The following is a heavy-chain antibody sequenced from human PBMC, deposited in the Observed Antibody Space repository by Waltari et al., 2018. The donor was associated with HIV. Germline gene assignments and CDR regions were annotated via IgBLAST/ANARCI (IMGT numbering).Heavy chain of an antibody. CDR3: AREGIVAAPFDF. CDR1: GFFFGAFA. D-gene: IGHD2-15*01. V-gene: IGHV3-30*01. CDR2: ISRDGSSK. Sequence: QVQLVESGGGLVQPGGSLRLSCAASGFFFGAFAIHWVRQAPGKGLEWVAVISRDGSSKYYADSVQGRFTISRDNSKNSLHLHMNSLRPKDTAVYYCAREGIVAAPFDFWGLGTLVTVSS. J-gene: IGHJ4*02.